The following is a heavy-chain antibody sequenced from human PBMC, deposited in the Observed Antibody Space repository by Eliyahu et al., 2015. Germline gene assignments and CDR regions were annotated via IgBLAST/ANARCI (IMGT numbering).Heavy chain of an antibody. CDR2: ISGIGGST. D-gene: IGHD2-2*01. CDR3: AKVWGDQYQLARSWFDP. J-gene: IGHJ5*02. CDR1: GFTFSSYA. Sequence: EVQLLESGGGLVQPGGSLRLSCAASGFTFSSYAMSWVRQAPGKGLEWVSAISGIGGSTHYAXXVXGRFTISRDXSKNTLYLQMNSLXAEDTAVYYCAKVWGDQYQLARSWFDPWGQGTLVXVSS. V-gene: IGHV3-23*01.